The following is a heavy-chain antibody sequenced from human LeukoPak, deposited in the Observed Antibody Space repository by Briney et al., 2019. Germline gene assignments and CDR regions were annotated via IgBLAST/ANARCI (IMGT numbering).Heavy chain of an antibody. CDR2: IYYSGST. CDR1: GGSISSSSYY. V-gene: IGHV4-39*07. D-gene: IGHD1-26*01. Sequence: SETLSLTCTVSGGSISSSSYYWGWIRQPPGKGLEWIGSIYYSGSTYYNPSLKSRVTISVDTFKNQFSLKLSSVTAADTAVYYCARDSWELRIYYFDYWGQGTLVTVSS. J-gene: IGHJ4*02. CDR3: ARDSWELRIYYFDY.